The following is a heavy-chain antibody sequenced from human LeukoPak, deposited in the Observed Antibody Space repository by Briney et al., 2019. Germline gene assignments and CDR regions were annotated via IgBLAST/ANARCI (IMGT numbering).Heavy chain of an antibody. CDR2: IIPILGIA. D-gene: IGHD3-16*02. Sequence: PGGSLRLSCAASGGTFSSYAISWVRQAPGQGLEWMGRIIPILGIANYAQKFQGRVTITADKSTSTAYMELSSLRSEDTAVYYCAREVYYDYVWGSYPGLSYFDYWGQGTLVTVSS. CDR1: GGTFSSYA. CDR3: AREVYYDYVWGSYPGLSYFDY. J-gene: IGHJ4*02. V-gene: IGHV1-69*04.